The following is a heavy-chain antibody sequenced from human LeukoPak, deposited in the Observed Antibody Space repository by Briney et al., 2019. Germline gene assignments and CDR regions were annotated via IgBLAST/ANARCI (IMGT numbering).Heavy chain of an antibody. CDR1: GXTVSNNH. V-gene: IGHV3-53*01. D-gene: IGHD6-13*01. J-gene: IGHJ4*02. CDR3: ARRSPIAAGGTRRLED. CDR2: IYSGGST. Sequence: GGSLRLSCAASGXTVSNNHVSWVRQAPGKGLEWVSIIYSGGSTYSADSVKGRFTSSRDNSKNTLYLQMNSLRAEDTAVYYCARRSPIAAGGTRRLEDWGQGTLVTVSS.